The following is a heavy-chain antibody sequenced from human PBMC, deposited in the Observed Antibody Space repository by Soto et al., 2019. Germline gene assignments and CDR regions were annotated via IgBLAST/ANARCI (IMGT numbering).Heavy chain of an antibody. CDR1: GGSFSGYY. Sequence: QVQLQQWGAGLLKPSETLSLTCAVYGGSFSGYYWSWIRQPPGKGLEWIGEINHSGSTNYNPSLKSRVTISVDTSKNQFSLKLSSVTAADTAVYYCARGPYSSGWYPLLYGWFDPWGQGTLVTVSS. CDR3: ARGPYSSGWYPLLYGWFDP. V-gene: IGHV4-34*01. CDR2: INHSGST. J-gene: IGHJ5*02. D-gene: IGHD6-19*01.